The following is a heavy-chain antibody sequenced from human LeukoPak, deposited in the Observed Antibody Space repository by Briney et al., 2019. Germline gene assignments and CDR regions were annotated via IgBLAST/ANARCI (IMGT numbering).Heavy chain of an antibody. Sequence: LPGGSLRLSCAASGFTFSSYAMSWVRQGPGKGLEWVSGISNDGGGTTYADFVKGRFTISRDNSKNTLFLQMNSLRADDTALYYCAKGSSGYFLDLWGQGTLVTVSS. CDR1: GFTFSSYA. D-gene: IGHD3-22*01. V-gene: IGHV3-23*01. CDR2: ISNDGGGT. CDR3: AKGSSGYFLDL. J-gene: IGHJ5*02.